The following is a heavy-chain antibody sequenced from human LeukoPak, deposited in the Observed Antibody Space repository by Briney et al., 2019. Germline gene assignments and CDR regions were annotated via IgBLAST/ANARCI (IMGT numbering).Heavy chain of an antibody. CDR2: ISGGGGST. V-gene: IGHV3-23*01. D-gene: IGHD1-26*01. CDR1: GFTFSSYG. J-gene: IGHJ4*02. Sequence: PGGSLRLSCAASGFTFSSYGMSWVRQAPGKGLEWVSAISGGGGSTHYADSVKGRFTISRDNSKNTLFLQMNSLRAEDTAVYFCANKGLISGTYNYWGQGTLVTVSS. CDR3: ANKGLISGTYNY.